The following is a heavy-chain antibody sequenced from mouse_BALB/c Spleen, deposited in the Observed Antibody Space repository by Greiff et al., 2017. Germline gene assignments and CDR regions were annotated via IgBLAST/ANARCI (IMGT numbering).Heavy chain of an antibody. D-gene: IGHD1-3*01. Sequence: VQLQQSGPELVKPGASVKISCKASGYTFTDYNMHWVKQSHGKSLEWIGYIYPYNGGTGYNQKFKSKATLTVDNSSSTAYMELRSLTSEDSAVYYCARRGGAPSYFDYWGQGTTLTVSS. V-gene: IGHV1S29*02. CDR3: ARRGGAPSYFDY. CDR1: GYTFTDYN. J-gene: IGHJ2*01. CDR2: IYPYNGGT.